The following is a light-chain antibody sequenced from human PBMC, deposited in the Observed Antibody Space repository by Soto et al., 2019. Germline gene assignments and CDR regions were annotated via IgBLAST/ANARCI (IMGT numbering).Light chain of an antibody. Sequence: EIVLTQSPGTLSLSPGERATLSYRASQSVSSSYLAWYQQKPGQAPRLLIYGASSRATGIPDRFSGSGSGTDFTLTISRLEPEECAVYYCHQYGSSPWTFGQGTKVEIK. CDR3: HQYGSSPWT. CDR2: GAS. CDR1: QSVSSSY. J-gene: IGKJ1*01. V-gene: IGKV3-20*01.